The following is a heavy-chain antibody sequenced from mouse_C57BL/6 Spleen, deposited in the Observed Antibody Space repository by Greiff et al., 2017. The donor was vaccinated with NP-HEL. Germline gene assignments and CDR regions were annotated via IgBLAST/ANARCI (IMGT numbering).Heavy chain of an antibody. CDR3: ARRFITTVVAHFDY. V-gene: IGHV5-6*02. CDR1: GFTFSSYG. D-gene: IGHD1-1*01. Sequence: EVMLVESGGDLVKPGGSLKLSCAASGFTFSSYGMSWVRQTPDKRLEWVATISSGGSYTYYPDSVKGRFTISRDNAKNTLYLQMSSLKSEDTAMYYCARRFITTVVAHFDYWGQGTTLTVSS. J-gene: IGHJ2*01. CDR2: ISSGGSYT.